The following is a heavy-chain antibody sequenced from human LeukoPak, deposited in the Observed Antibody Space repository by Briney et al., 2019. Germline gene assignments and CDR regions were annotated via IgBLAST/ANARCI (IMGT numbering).Heavy chain of an antibody. CDR3: AKGYCSGTSCYSGLD. V-gene: IGHV3-30-3*01. J-gene: IGHJ4*02. Sequence: GGSLRLSCAASGFTFSSYAMHWVRQAPGKGLEWVAVISYDGSNKYYADSVKGRFTISRDNSKNTLSLQMNSLRPEGTAVYYCAKGYCSGTSCYSGLDWGQGTLVTVSS. CDR1: GFTFSSYA. CDR2: ISYDGSNK. D-gene: IGHD2-2*01.